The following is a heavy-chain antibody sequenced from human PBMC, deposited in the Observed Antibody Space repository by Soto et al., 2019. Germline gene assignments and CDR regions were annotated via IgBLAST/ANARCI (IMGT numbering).Heavy chain of an antibody. CDR2: VNVGGNT. J-gene: IGHJ4*02. CDR1: GGSWTTHY. CDR3: ARGFEYGTFLLHS. V-gene: IGHV4-34*01. Sequence: PSETLSLTCAVYGGSWTTHYWSWICQPPGKGLEWIGEVNVGGNTNYSPSLKRRVSMSIDASKNQISLKVTAVTAADTAVYYCARGFEYGTFLLHSWGLGTLVTAPQ. D-gene: IGHD3-22*01.